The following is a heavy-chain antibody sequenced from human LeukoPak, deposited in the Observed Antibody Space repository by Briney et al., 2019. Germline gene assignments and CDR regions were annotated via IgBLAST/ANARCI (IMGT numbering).Heavy chain of an antibody. CDR2: ISWNSGSI. CDR1: GFAFDDYA. Sequence: GGSLRLSCAASGFAFDDYAMHWVRQAPGKGLEWVSGISWNSGSIGYADSVKGRFTISRDNAKNSLYLQMNSLRAEDTALYYCARLRSRRITMVRGVIHAFDIWGQGTMVTVSS. CDR3: ARLRSRRITMVRGVIHAFDI. V-gene: IGHV3-9*01. D-gene: IGHD3-10*01. J-gene: IGHJ3*02.